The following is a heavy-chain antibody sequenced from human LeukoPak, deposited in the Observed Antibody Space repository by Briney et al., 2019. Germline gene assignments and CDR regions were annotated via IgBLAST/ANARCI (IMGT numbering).Heavy chain of an antibody. CDR3: ARARSGGPYYYYYMDV. D-gene: IGHD2-15*01. Sequence: SETLSLTCTVSGGSISSYYWSWIRQPPGKGLEWIGYIYYSGSTNYNPSLKSRVTISVDTSKNQFSLKLSSVTAADTAVYYCARARSGGPYYYYYMDVWGKGTTVTISS. J-gene: IGHJ6*03. V-gene: IGHV4-59*12. CDR1: GGSISSYY. CDR2: IYYSGST.